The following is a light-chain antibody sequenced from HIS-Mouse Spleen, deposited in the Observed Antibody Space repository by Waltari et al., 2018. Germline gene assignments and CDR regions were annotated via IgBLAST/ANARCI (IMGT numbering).Light chain of an antibody. J-gene: IGLJ3*02. CDR3: QSADSSGTYWV. V-gene: IGLV3-25*03. Sequence: SYELTPPPSVSVSPGQPARITCSGDSLPKQYSSWYQQKPGQAPVLVIYKDSERPSGIPERFSGSSSGTTVTLTISGVQAEDEADYYCQSADSSGTYWVFGGGTKLTVL. CDR1: SLPKQY. CDR2: KDS.